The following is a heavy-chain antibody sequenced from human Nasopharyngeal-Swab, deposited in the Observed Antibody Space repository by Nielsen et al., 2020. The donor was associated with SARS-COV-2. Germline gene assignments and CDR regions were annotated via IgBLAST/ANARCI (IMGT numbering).Heavy chain of an antibody. J-gene: IGHJ6*03. Sequence: ASVKVSCKASSYTFTSYGITWVRQAPAQGLEWMGWISAYNGYTRYAQNSQGRLTMTTDTYTSTAYMELMSLRSDDKGVYYCTRAHQGTAGTYYMDVWGIGTTVTVSS. CDR1: SYTFTSYG. D-gene: IGHD6-13*01. V-gene: IGHV1-18*01. CDR2: ISAYNGYT. CDR3: TRAHQGTAGTYYMDV.